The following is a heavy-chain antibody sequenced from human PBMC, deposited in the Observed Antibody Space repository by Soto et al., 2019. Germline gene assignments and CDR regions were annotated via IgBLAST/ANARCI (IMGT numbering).Heavy chain of an antibody. D-gene: IGHD1-20*01. J-gene: IGHJ4*02. V-gene: IGHV3-21*01. Sequence: GGSLRLSCAASGFTFSSYSMNWVRQAPGKGLEWVSSISSSSSYIYYADSVKGRFTISRDNAKNSVYLQMNSLRAEDTAVYYCARDQAGVYNWNEAFDYWGQGTLVTVSS. CDR3: ARDQAGVYNWNEAFDY. CDR2: ISSSSSYI. CDR1: GFTFSSYS.